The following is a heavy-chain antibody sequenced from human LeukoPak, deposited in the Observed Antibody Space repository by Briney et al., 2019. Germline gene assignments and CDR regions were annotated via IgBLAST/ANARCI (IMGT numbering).Heavy chain of an antibody. Sequence: PGRSLRLSCAASGFTFSSYAMHWVRQAPGKGLEWVAVISYDGSNKYYADSVKGRFTISRDNSKNTLYLQMNSLRAEDTAVYYCARDGPSMVRGVIIYAFDIWGQGTMVTVSS. J-gene: IGHJ3*02. D-gene: IGHD3-10*01. CDR2: ISYDGSNK. CDR1: GFTFSSYA. V-gene: IGHV3-30-3*01. CDR3: ARDGPSMVRGVIIYAFDI.